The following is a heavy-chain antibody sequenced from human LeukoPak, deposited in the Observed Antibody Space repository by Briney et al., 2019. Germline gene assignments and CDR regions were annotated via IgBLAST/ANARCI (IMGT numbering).Heavy chain of an antibody. V-gene: IGHV1-2*02. CDR3: ARTYYYDSSGYYNDY. CDR1: GYTLTGYY. Sequence: ASVKVSCKASGYTLTGYYMHWVRQAPGQGLEWMGWINPNSGGTNYAQKFQGRVTMTRDTSISTAYMELSRLRSDDTAVYYCARTYYYDSSGYYNDYWGQGTLVTVSS. D-gene: IGHD3-22*01. J-gene: IGHJ4*02. CDR2: INPNSGGT.